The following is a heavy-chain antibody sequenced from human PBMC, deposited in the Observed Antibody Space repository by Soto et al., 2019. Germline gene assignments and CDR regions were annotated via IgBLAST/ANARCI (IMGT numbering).Heavy chain of an antibody. Sequence: ASVKVSCNASGYTFTSYYMHLVRQAPGRGLEWMGIINPSGGSTSYAQKFQGRVTMTRDTSTSTVYMELSSLRSEDTAVYYCARDGYYYGSGSYYNDYYGMDVWGQGTTVTVSS. CDR3: ARDGYYYGSGSYYNDYYGMDV. V-gene: IGHV1-46*01. J-gene: IGHJ6*02. CDR1: GYTFTSYY. D-gene: IGHD3-10*01. CDR2: INPSGGST.